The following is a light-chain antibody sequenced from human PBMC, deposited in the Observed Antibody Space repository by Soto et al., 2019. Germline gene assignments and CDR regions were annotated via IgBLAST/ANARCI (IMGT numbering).Light chain of an antibody. CDR3: SSYTSSGIYVV. V-gene: IGLV2-14*03. CDR1: SSDVGGYNS. CDR2: DVS. Sequence: QSALTQPASVSGSPGQSITISCTGTSSDVGGYNSVSWYQHHPGKAPKLMIYDVSSRPSWVSNRFSGSKSGNTASLTVSGLQAEEEAHYYCSSYTSSGIYVVFGGGTKLTVL. J-gene: IGLJ2*01.